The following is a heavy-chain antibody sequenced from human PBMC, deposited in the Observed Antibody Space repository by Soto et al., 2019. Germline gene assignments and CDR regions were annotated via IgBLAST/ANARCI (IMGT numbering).Heavy chain of an antibody. CDR3: ARVGTYYYGSGTYHTVGDYYYYGMDV. Sequence: GGSLRLSCAASGFTFSSYSMNWVRQAPGKGLEWVSYISSSSSTIYYADSVKGRFTISRDNAKNSLYLQMNSLRDEDTAVYYCARVGTYYYGSGTYHTVGDYYYYGMDVWGQGTTVTVSS. J-gene: IGHJ6*02. D-gene: IGHD3-10*01. V-gene: IGHV3-48*02. CDR1: GFTFSSYS. CDR2: ISSSSSTI.